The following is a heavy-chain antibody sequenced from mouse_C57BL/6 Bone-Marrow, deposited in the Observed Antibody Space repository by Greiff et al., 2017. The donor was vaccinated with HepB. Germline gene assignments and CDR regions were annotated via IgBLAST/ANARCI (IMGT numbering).Heavy chain of an antibody. CDR1: GFTFSSYG. Sequence: EVQGVESGGDLVKPGGSLKLSCAASGFTFSSYGMSWVRQTPDKRLEWVATISSGGSYTYYPDSVKGRFTISRDNAKNTLYLQMSSLKSEDTAMYYCARRDYGSSYRFAYWGQGTLVTVSA. J-gene: IGHJ3*01. D-gene: IGHD1-1*01. CDR3: ARRDYGSSYRFAY. V-gene: IGHV5-6*01. CDR2: ISSGGSYT.